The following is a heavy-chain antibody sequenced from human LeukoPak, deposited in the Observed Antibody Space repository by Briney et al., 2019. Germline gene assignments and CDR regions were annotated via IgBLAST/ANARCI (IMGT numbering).Heavy chain of an antibody. CDR2: IYVTGN. CDR3: ARDIGGGIEDMDV. CDR1: GGSFSGYY. Sequence: SETLSLTCAVYGGSFSGYYWSWVRQSPGKGLEWIGYIYVTGNRYNPYLQSRVTISVDTSRNQFFLKMSSVTAADTAVYYCARDIGGGIEDMDVWGKGTKVTVSS. V-gene: IGHV4-4*09. J-gene: IGHJ6*03. D-gene: IGHD3-16*02.